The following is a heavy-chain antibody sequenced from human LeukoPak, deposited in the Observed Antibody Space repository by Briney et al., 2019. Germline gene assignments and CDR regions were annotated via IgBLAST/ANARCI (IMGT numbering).Heavy chain of an antibody. CDR1: GGSISSSSYY. Sequence: SETLSLTCTVSGGSISSSSYYWGWIRQPPGKGLEWIGRIYTSGSTYYNPSLNSRVTMSVDTSKNQFSLKLTSVTAADTAVYYCARDAYYYDTSGYYLLDFWGQGTLVTVSS. V-gene: IGHV4-39*07. J-gene: IGHJ4*02. CDR3: ARDAYYYDTSGYYLLDF. D-gene: IGHD3-22*01. CDR2: IYTSGST.